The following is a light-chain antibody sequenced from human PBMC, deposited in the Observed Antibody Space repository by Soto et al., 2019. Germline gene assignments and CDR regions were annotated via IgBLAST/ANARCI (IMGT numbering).Light chain of an antibody. Sequence: EIVLTQSPGTLSLSPGERATLSCRASQSVGGNHLAWYQQKPGQAPRLLIHGASSRATDIPDRFSGSGSGTDFTLTISRLEPGDFAVYYCQQYDSAPNAFGQGTRLEIK. CDR3: QQYDSAPNA. CDR2: GAS. V-gene: IGKV3-20*01. CDR1: QSVGGNH. J-gene: IGKJ5*01.